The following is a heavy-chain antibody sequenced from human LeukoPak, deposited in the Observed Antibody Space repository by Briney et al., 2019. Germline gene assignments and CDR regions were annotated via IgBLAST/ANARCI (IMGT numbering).Heavy chain of an antibody. J-gene: IGHJ6*04. CDR1: GFTFSSYE. D-gene: IGHD3-10*02. CDR2: ISSSGSTI. CDR3: AELGITMIGGV. Sequence: GGSLRLSCAASGFTFSSYEMNWVRQAPGKGLEWVSYISSSGSTICYADSVKGRFTISGDNAKNSLHLQMNSLRAEDTAVYYCAELGITMIGGVWGKGTTVTISS. V-gene: IGHV3-48*03.